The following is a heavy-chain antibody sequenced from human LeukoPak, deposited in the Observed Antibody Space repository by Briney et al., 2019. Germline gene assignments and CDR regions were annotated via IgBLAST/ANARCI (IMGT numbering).Heavy chain of an antibody. CDR1: GFVFSASY. CDR2: IKPDGSVK. CDR3: VRGGTYWTVS. V-gene: IGHV3-7*01. J-gene: IGHJ5*01. Sequence: PGGSLSLSRAASGFVFSASYMSWVRKAPGKGLEWVATIKPDGSVKYHVDSVSGRFTISRDNTNDSLFLQMNSLRVDDTAVYYCVRGGTYWTVSWGQGTLVNVS.